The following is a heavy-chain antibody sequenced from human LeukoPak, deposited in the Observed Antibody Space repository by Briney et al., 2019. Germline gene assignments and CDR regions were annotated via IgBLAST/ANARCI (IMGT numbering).Heavy chain of an antibody. D-gene: IGHD2-2*01. CDR2: ISTYNGNT. J-gene: IGHJ5*02. CDR1: GYTFINFG. Sequence: ASVKVSCEASGYTFINFGISWVRQAPGQGLEWMGWISTYNGNTEYAKKFQGRVTMTTDTSTSTAYMELRSLRSDDTAVYYCARYCTSATCYAFDPWGQGSLVTVSS. V-gene: IGHV1-18*01. CDR3: ARYCTSATCYAFDP.